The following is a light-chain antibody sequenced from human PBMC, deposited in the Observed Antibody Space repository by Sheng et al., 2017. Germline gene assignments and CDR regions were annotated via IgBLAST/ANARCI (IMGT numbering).Light chain of an antibody. Sequence: QSALTQPASVSGSPGQSITISCTGTSSDVGSYNLVSWYQQHPGKAPKLMIYDVNKRPSGVSNRFSGSKSGNTASLTISGLQAEDEADYYCCSYATSSTYVFGTGTKVTVL. CDR1: SSDVGSYNL. J-gene: IGLJ1*01. CDR2: DVN. V-gene: IGLV2-23*02. CDR3: CSYATSSTYV.